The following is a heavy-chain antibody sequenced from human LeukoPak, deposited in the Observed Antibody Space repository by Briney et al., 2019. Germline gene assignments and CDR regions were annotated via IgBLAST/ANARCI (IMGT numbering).Heavy chain of an antibody. V-gene: IGHV3-74*01. CDR1: GFTFSSYW. Sequence: GGSLRLSCVASGFTFSSYWMHWVRQDPRKGMVWVSRINGDGRNINYADSVRGRFTISRDNAKNTLYLQMNTLRVEDTPVYYCGRPFTIFGVAQPFDPWGQGTLVTVSS. J-gene: IGHJ5*02. CDR3: GRPFTIFGVAQPFDP. D-gene: IGHD3-3*01. CDR2: INGDGRNI.